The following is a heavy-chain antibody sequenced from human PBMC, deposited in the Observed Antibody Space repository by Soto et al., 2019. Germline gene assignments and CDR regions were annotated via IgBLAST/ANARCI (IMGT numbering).Heavy chain of an antibody. D-gene: IGHD3-9*01. V-gene: IGHV3-30*18. CDR2: ISYDGSNK. CDR3: AKALSYRYFDWLDLPTNYYYGMDV. CDR1: GFTFCSYG. J-gene: IGHJ6*02. Sequence: GGSLRLSCAASGFTFCSYGMHWVRQAPGKGLEWVAVISYDGSNKYYADSVKGRFTISRDNSKNTLYLQMNSLRAEDTAVYYCAKALSYRYFDWLDLPTNYYYGMDVWGQGTTVTVSS.